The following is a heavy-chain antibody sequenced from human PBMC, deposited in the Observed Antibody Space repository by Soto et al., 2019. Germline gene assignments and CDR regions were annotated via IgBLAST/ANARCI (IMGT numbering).Heavy chain of an antibody. D-gene: IGHD3-9*01. V-gene: IGHV3-30-3*01. CDR3: ARDFRYYDILTGGDYYYYYYGMDV. J-gene: IGHJ6*02. CDR1: GFTFSSYA. Sequence: GGSLRLSCAASGFTFSSYAMHWVRQAPGKGLEWVAVISYDGSNKYYADSVKGRFTISRDNSKNTLYLQMNSLRAEDTAVYYCARDFRYYDILTGGDYYYYYYGMDVWGQGTTVTVSS. CDR2: ISYDGSNK.